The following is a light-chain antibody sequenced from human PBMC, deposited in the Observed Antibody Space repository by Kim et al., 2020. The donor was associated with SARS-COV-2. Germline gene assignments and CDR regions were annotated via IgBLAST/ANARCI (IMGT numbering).Light chain of an antibody. Sequence: SLGAAVKLTCTLNSGHSGNAIAWHQQQPEKGPRYLMKVNNDGSHSKGDGIPDRFSGSSSGAERYLTISSLQSVDEADYYCQSWGVFGGGTKLTVL. CDR3: QSWGV. CDR1: SGHSGNA. V-gene: IGLV4-69*01. CDR2: VNNDGSH. J-gene: IGLJ3*02.